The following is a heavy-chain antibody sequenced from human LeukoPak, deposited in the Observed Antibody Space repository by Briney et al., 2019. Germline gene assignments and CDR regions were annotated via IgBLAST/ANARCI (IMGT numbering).Heavy chain of an antibody. CDR3: ARDSTMGGGNWFDP. J-gene: IGHJ5*02. D-gene: IGHD3-16*01. CDR2: IFLSGST. Sequence: SETLSLTCSVSGGSISSGSYYWSWIRQPAGKGLEWIGRIFLSGSTNYNPSLKSRVTISVDKSRNQFSLKLYSVTAADTAVYYCARDSTMGGGNWFDPWGQGTLVTVSS. CDR1: GGSISSGSYY. V-gene: IGHV4-61*02.